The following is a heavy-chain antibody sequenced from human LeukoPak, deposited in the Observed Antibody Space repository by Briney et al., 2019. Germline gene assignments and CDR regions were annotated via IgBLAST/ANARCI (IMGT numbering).Heavy chain of an antibody. V-gene: IGHV3-15*01. J-gene: IGHJ4*02. CDR2: IKSKTDGGTT. Sequence: GRSLRLSCAASGFTFSSYGIHWVRQAPGKGLEWVGRIKSKTDGGTTDYAAPVKGRFTISRDDSKNTLYLQMNSLKTEDTAVYYCTTPEEDRDYDYVWGSYRRTGGDYWGQGTLVTVSS. CDR3: TTPEEDRDYDYVWGSYRRTGGDY. D-gene: IGHD3-16*02. CDR1: GFTFSSYG.